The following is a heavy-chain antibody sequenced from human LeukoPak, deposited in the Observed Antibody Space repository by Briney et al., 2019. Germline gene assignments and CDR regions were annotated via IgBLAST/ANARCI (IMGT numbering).Heavy chain of an antibody. CDR3: TRPTRGSDAFDI. V-gene: IGHV3-49*04. J-gene: IGHJ3*02. CDR2: IRSKAYGGTT. CDR1: GFTFGDYA. Sequence: GRSLRLSCTASGFTFGDYAMSWVRQAPGKGLEWVGFIRSKAYGGTTEYAASVKGRFTISRDDSKSIAYLQMNSLKTEDTAVYYCTRPTRGSDAFDIWGQGTMVTVSS. D-gene: IGHD5-24*01.